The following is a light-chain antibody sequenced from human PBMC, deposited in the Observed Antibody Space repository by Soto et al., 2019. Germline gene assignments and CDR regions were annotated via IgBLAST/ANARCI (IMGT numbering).Light chain of an antibody. CDR2: GAS. Sequence: IVMTQSPATLSVSPGERVTFSFRAGQGINRKLAWYQHKAGQAPRLLISGASTGATGITARFSGSGSGTEFTLNINRLQSEDSAVYYCQQYHTWTVTFAGWTRWIS. CDR3: QQYHTWTVT. CDR1: QGINRK. V-gene: IGKV3-15*01. J-gene: IGKJ4*01.